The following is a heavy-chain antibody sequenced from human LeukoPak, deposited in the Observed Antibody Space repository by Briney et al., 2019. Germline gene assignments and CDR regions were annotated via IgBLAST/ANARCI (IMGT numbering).Heavy chain of an antibody. J-gene: IGHJ4*02. CDR1: GGSFSDYY. V-gene: IGHV4-34*01. D-gene: IGHD6-6*01. CDR2: INHSGST. CDR3: AGSIAARLDY. Sequence: KPSETLSLTCAVYGGSFSDYYWSWIRQPPGKGLEWIGEINHSGSTNYNPSLKSRVTISVDTSKNQISLKLSSVTAADTAVYYCAGSIAARLDYWGQGTLVTVSS.